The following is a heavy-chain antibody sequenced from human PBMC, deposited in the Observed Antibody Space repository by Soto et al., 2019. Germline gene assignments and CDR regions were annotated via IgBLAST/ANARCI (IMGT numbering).Heavy chain of an antibody. V-gene: IGHV1-69*13. J-gene: IGHJ6*02. CDR2: IIPIFGTA. Sequence: SVKVSCKASGGTFSSYAISWVRQAPGQGLEWMGGIIPIFGTANYAQKFQGRVTITADESTSTAYMELSSLRSEDTAVYYCARDRGDFSIAAREYYYYYGMEVWGQGTTVTVAS. CDR3: ARDRGDFSIAAREYYYYYGMEV. CDR1: GGTFSSYA. D-gene: IGHD6-6*01.